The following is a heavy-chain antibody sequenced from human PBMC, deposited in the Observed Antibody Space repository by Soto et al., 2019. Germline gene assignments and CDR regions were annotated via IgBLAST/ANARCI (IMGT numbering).Heavy chain of an antibody. CDR3: GREGLTGTIGLYYYYGLDV. Sequence: QVQLQESGPGLVKPSETLSLTCTVSGGSISSYYWNWIRQPPGKGLEWIGYIYYSGSTNYNSSLKSRVTISVVTSKNQFSLKLSSVTAADTAVYYCGREGLTGTIGLYYYYGLDVWGQGTTVTVSS. V-gene: IGHV4-59*01. J-gene: IGHJ6*02. D-gene: IGHD1-7*01. CDR1: GGSISSYY. CDR2: IYYSGST.